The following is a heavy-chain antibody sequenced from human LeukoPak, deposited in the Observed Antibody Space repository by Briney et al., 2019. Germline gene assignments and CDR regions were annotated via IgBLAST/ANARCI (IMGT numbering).Heavy chain of an antibody. J-gene: IGHJ4*02. D-gene: IGHD2-2*02. V-gene: IGHV3-23*01. CDR2: ISGSGGST. CDR1: GFTFSSYA. Sequence: PGGSLRLSCAASGFTFSSYAMSWVRQAPGKGLEWVSAISGSGGSTYYADSVKGRFTISRDNSKNTLYLQMNGLRAEDTAVYYCAKDPEYQLLYEDPDYWGQGTLVTVSS. CDR3: AKDPEYQLLYEDPDY.